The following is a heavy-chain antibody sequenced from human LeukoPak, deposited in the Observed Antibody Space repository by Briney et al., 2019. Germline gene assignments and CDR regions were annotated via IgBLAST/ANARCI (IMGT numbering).Heavy chain of an antibody. CDR3: ARSGWNQNWFDP. V-gene: IGHV1-69*02. CDR1: GGTFSSYT. D-gene: IGHD1-14*01. J-gene: IGHJ5*02. Sequence: SVKVSXKASGGTFSSYTISWVRQAPGQGLEWMGRIIPILGIANYAQKFQGRVTITADKSTSTAYMELSSLRSEDTAVYYCARSGWNQNWFDPWGQGTLVTVSS. CDR2: IIPILGIA.